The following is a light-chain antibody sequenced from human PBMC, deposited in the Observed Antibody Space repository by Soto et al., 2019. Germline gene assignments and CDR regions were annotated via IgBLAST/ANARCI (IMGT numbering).Light chain of an antibody. CDR3: SSYTGSSYV. CDR1: GSDVGDYNY. CDR2: EVS. J-gene: IGLJ1*01. Sequence: QSALTQPPSASGSPGQSVTISCTGTGSDVGDYNYVSWYQQHPGKAPKLMIYEVSKRPSGVPARFSGSKSGNTASLTVSGLQAEDEANYYCSSYTGSSYVFGTGTKLTVL. V-gene: IGLV2-8*01.